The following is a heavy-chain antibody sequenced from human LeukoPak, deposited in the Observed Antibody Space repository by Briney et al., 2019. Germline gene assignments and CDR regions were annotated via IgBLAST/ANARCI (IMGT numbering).Heavy chain of an antibody. CDR3: ARQSGTMVTTRFDY. D-gene: IGHD4-17*01. CDR1: GFTVSSYS. J-gene: IGHJ4*02. CDR2: ISSSSRTI. Sequence: GGSLRLSCAASGFTVSSYSMNWVRQAPGKGLEWDSYISSSSRTIYYADSVKGRFTISRDNAKNSLYLQMNSLRAEDTAIYYCARQSGTMVTTRFDYWGQGTLVTVSS. V-gene: IGHV3-48*01.